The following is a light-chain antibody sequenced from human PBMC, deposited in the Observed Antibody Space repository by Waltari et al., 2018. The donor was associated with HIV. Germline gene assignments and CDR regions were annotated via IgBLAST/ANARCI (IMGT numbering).Light chain of an antibody. J-gene: IGLJ1*01. CDR2: EDH. CDR1: TSNIGSPY. V-gene: IGLV1-51*02. CDR3: ATWERSLNTCV. Sequence: QSVLTQPPSVSAAPGQKVTISCSGTTSNIGSPYVSGYQHLPRTAPKLLIYEDHRRPSGIPDRLSGSKSGTSATLVISGLQTGDEADYYCATWERSLNTCVFGTGTRVAVL.